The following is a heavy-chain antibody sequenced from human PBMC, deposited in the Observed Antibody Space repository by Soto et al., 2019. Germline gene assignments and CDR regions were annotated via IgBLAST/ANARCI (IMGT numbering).Heavy chain of an antibody. CDR1: GFTFSSYG. D-gene: IGHD3-3*01. J-gene: IGHJ3*02. CDR2: ISYDGSNK. CDR3: AKGGMYYDFWSGYYEAHDAFDI. V-gene: IGHV3-30*18. Sequence: QVQLVESGGGVVQPGRSLRLSCAASGFTFSSYGMHWVRQAPGKGLEWVAVISYDGSNKYYADSVKGRFTISSDNSKNTLYLQMNSLRAEDTAVYYCAKGGMYYDFWSGYYEAHDAFDIWGQGTMVTVSS.